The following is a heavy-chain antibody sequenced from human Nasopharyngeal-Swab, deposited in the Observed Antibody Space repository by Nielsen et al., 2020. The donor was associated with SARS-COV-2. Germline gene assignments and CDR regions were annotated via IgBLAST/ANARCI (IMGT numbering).Heavy chain of an antibody. V-gene: IGHV4-39*01. D-gene: IGHD3-22*01. CDR1: GGSISSTSYY. CDR2: IYYRGST. J-gene: IGHJ3*02. CDR3: ARAMIVVVINAFDI. Sequence: SETLSLTCTVSGGSISSTSYYWVWIRQPPGKGLQWLGIIYYRGSTYYNPALKSRVTISVDTSKNQFFLKLNSVTAADTAVYYCARAMIVVVINAFDIWGQGTMVTVSS.